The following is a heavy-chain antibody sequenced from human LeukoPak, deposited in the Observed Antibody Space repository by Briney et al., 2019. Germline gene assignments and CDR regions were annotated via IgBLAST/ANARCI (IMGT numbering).Heavy chain of an antibody. CDR1: GYTFTGYY. J-gene: IGHJ4*02. V-gene: IGHV1-2*02. CDR2: INPNSGGT. Sequence: ASVKVSCKASGYTFTGYYMHWVRQAPGQGLEWMGWINPNSGGTNYAQEFQGRVTMTRDTSIRTAYMELSSLRSEDTAVYYCAREGIRICSSTSCYGPLDYWGQGTLVTVSS. D-gene: IGHD2-2*01. CDR3: AREGIRICSSTSCYGPLDY.